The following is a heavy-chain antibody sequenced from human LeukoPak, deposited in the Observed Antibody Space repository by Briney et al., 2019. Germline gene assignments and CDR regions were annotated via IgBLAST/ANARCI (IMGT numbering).Heavy chain of an antibody. CDR1: GFTFSTYA. Sequence: GGSLRLSCAASGFTFSTYAMSWVRQAPGKGLEWVAIVNTDGSEKHYVDSVRGRFIVSRDNAKNSLYLQITSLRGDDTALYYCARSDQGPEEWGQGTLVTVSS. J-gene: IGHJ4*02. V-gene: IGHV3-7*01. CDR3: ARSDQGPEE. CDR2: VNTDGSEK. D-gene: IGHD2-2*01.